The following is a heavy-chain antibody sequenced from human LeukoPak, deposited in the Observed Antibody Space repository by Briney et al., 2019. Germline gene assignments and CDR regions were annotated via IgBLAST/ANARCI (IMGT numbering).Heavy chain of an antibody. D-gene: IGHD6-19*01. J-gene: IGHJ4*02. CDR1: GFTFSSYA. V-gene: IGHV3-30-3*01. CDR2: ISYDGSNK. Sequence: GGSLRLSCAASGFTFSSYAMHWVRQAPGKGLEWVAVISYDGSNKYYADSVKGRFTISRDNSKNTLYLQMNSLRAEDTAVYYCARVIETSSGWYGIDYWGQGTLVTVSS. CDR3: ARVIETSSGWYGIDY.